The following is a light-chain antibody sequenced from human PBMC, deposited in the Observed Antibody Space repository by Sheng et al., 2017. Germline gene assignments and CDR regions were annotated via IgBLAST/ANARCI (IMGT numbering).Light chain of an antibody. Sequence: QSVLTQPPSVSVAPGQKVTISCSGSSSNIGSNFVSWYQQLPGTAPKLLIFDNNKRPSGIPDRFSGSKSGTSATLGITGLQTGDEADYYCETWDSSLSAGVFGTGTKVAVL. CDR1: SSNIGSNF. CDR2: DNN. V-gene: IGLV1-51*01. CDR3: ETWDSSLSAGV. J-gene: IGLJ1*01.